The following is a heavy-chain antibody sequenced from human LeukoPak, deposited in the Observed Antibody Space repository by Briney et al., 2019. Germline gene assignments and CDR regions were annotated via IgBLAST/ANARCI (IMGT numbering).Heavy chain of an antibody. J-gene: IGHJ4*02. V-gene: IGHV3-23*01. CDR3: AKDLAVAGDSFDY. Sequence: PGGSLRLSCAASGFTFSSHDMSWVRQAPGKGLEWVSAISGSGANTYYAGSVKGRFTVSRDNSKNTLYLQMNSLRVEDTAVYYCAKDLAVAGDSFDYWGQGTLVTVSS. CDR1: GFTFSSHD. D-gene: IGHD6-19*01. CDR2: ISGSGANT.